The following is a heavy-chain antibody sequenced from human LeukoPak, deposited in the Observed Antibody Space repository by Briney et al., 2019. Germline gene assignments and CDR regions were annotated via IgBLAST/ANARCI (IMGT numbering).Heavy chain of an antibody. Sequence: ARALTLSCALSGFTFGSNWTSWVRHAPGKLREWVGKIKQDGSEKYYGDSVKGRFTSSRDNAKNSLYLQMNSLRAEDTAVYYCASFKAAGTQAVYIWGQGTMVTVSS. V-gene: IGHV3-7*01. CDR2: IKQDGSEK. CDR1: GFTFGSNW. CDR3: ASFKAAGTQAVYI. J-gene: IGHJ3*02. D-gene: IGHD6-13*01.